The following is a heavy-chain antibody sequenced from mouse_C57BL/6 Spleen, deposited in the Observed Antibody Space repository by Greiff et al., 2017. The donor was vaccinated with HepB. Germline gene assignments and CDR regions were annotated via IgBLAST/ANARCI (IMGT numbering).Heavy chain of an antibody. D-gene: IGHD3-2*02. V-gene: IGHV1-15*01. CDR1: GYTFTDYE. J-gene: IGHJ4*01. CDR3: TRRETAQATGAMDY. CDR2: IDPETGGT. Sequence: QVQLQQSGAELVRPGASVTLSCTASGYTFTDYEMHWVKQTPVHGLEWIGAIDPETGGTAYNQKFKGKAILTADKSSSTAYMELRSLTSEDSAVYYCTRRETAQATGAMDYWGQGTSVTVSS.